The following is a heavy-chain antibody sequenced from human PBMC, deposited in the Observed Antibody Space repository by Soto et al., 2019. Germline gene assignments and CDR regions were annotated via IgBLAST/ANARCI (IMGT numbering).Heavy chain of an antibody. V-gene: IGHV1-18*01. D-gene: IGHD2-15*01. CDR3: ESVNFGSAFEI. CDR1: GYTFDNYG. J-gene: IGHJ3*02. CDR2: INPKNGNT. Sequence: ASVKVSCKTSGYTFDNYGISWVRQAPGQGLEWVGWINPKNGNTNYAQYVEGRVSMTTDTSTTTAYMELRSLTSDDTAVYSCESVNFGSAFEICGQGTMVTF.